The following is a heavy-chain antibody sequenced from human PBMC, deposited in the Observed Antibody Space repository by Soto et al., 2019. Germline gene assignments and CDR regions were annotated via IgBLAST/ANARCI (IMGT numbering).Heavy chain of an antibody. CDR1: GFTFGSYG. D-gene: IGHD7-27*01. Sequence: GGSVSLSCAASGFTFGSYGMHWVRQAPGKGLEWVAVIWYDGSNKYYADSAKGRFTISRDNSKNTLYLQMSSLKIEDSGVYYCTGAESPDTAYFSLYWGQGTPVTVSS. V-gene: IGHV3-30*02. CDR3: TGAESPDTAYFSLY. J-gene: IGHJ4*02. CDR2: IWYDGSNK.